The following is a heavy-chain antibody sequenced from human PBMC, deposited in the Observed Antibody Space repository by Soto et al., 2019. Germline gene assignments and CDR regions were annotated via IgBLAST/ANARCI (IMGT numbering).Heavy chain of an antibody. J-gene: IGHJ4*02. Sequence: QVQLQESGPGLVKPSQTLSLTCTVSGGSISSGGYYWSWIRQHPGKGLEWIGYIYYSGSTYYNPSLKSRVTISVDTSKNQFSLKLSSVTAADTAVYYCAREKTAINNIYGGNPPGPEIDYWGQGTLVTVSS. D-gene: IGHD4-17*01. V-gene: IGHV4-31*03. CDR1: GGSISSGGYY. CDR3: AREKTAINNIYGGNPPGPEIDY. CDR2: IYYSGST.